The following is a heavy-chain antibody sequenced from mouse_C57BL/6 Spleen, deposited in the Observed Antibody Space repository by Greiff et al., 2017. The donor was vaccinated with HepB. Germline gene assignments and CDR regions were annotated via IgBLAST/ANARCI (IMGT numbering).Heavy chain of an antibody. CDR1: GFNIKDDY. Sequence: DVQLQESGAELVRPGASVKLSCTASGFNIKDDYMHWVKQRHEQGLEWIGWIDPENGDTEYASKFQGKATITADTSSNTAYLQLSSLTSEDTSVYYCTVDSSGQFAYWGQGTLVTVSA. V-gene: IGHV14-4*01. D-gene: IGHD3-2*02. J-gene: IGHJ3*01. CDR3: TVDSSGQFAY. CDR2: IDPENGDT.